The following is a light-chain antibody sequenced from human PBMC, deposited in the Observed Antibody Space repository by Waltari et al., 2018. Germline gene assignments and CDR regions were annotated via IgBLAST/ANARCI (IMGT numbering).Light chain of an antibody. Sequence: QSVLTQPPSASGTPGQRVTISCSGSSSNIGRNPVTWYQQLPGTAPNLLIYPNHQRPSGVPDRCSGSKAGTAASLASSGLQSEDEAHYSCATWDDSLNGNVFGSGTKVIVL. CDR1: SSNIGRNP. V-gene: IGLV1-44*01. CDR3: ATWDDSLNGNV. J-gene: IGLJ6*01. CDR2: PNH.